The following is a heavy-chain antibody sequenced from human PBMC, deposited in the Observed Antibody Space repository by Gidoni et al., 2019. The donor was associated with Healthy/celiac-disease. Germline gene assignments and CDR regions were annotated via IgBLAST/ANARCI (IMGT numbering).Heavy chain of an antibody. Sequence: QVQLQESGPGLVKPSQTLSLTCPVPGGSIRSGGYYWSWLRKPPGKGLEWIGYIYYSGSTYYNPSLKSRVTISVDTSKNQFSLKLSSVTAADTAVYYCARDRLSLGGFLEWLPEPLAAEPFDPWGQGTLVTVSS. CDR1: GGSIRSGGYY. V-gene: IGHV4-31*03. D-gene: IGHD3-3*01. J-gene: IGHJ5*02. CDR2: IYYSGST. CDR3: ARDRLSLGGFLEWLPEPLAAEPFDP.